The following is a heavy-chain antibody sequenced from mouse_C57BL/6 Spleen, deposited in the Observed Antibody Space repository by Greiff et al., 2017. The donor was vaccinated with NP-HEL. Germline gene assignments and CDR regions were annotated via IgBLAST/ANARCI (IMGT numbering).Heavy chain of an antibody. CDR1: GYTFTSYW. D-gene: IGHD1-1*01. V-gene: IGHV1-7*01. Sequence: QVHVKQSGAELAKPGASVKLSCKASGYTFTSYWMHWVKQRPGQGLEWIGYINPSSGYTKYNQKFKDKATLTADKSSSTAYMQLSSLTYEDSAVYYCAIITTVVDYWGQGTTLTVSS. CDR3: AIITTVVDY. CDR2: INPSSGYT. J-gene: IGHJ2*01.